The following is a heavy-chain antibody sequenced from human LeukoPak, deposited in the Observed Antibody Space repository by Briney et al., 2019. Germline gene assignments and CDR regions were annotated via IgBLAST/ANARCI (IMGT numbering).Heavy chain of an antibody. CDR2: IRFDGTKE. CDR3: AKDRLTTVTPWMDY. J-gene: IGHJ4*02. V-gene: IGHV3-30*02. D-gene: IGHD4-17*01. Sequence: GGSLRLSCAASGFTFTSYGMHWVRQAPGKGLEWVAFIRFDGTKEFYADSVKGRFTISRDNSKNTLYLQMNSLRAEDTAVYYCAKDRLTTVTPWMDYWGQGTLVTVSS. CDR1: GFTFTSYG.